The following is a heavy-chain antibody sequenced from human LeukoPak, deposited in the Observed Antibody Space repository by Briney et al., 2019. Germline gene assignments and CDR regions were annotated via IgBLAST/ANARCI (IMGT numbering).Heavy chain of an antibody. J-gene: IGHJ2*01. CDR3: VRDSPSGFFDL. CDR1: GFTFSSYW. D-gene: IGHD6-19*01. V-gene: IGHV3-74*01. Sequence: QPGGSLRLSCAASGFTFSSYWMHWVRRAPGKGLVWVSPINPDGTVTTYADSVKGRFTISRDNAKNTLYLQMNSLRVEDTAVYYCVRDSPSGFFDLWGRGTLVTVSS. CDR2: INPDGTVT.